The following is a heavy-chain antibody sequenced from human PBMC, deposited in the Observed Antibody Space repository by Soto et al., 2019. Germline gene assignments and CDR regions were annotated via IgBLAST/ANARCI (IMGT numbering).Heavy chain of an antibody. CDR3: ARTSRFKTGDLHY. Sequence: SSETLSLSCAVPGYSISSDNWWGWIRQPPGKGLEWIGYIFYTGTTYYNLSLKSRVTMSVDTAKDQFSLKLSSVTAADTAVYYCARTSRFKTGDLHYWGHGTLVTV. V-gene: IGHV4-28*01. CDR1: GYSISSDNW. CDR2: IFYTGTT. J-gene: IGHJ4*01. D-gene: IGHD7-27*01.